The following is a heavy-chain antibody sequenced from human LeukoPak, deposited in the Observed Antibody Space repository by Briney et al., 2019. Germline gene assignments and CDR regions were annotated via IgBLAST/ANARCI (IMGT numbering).Heavy chain of an antibody. CDR3: ARVDYSSGWFVMGTDYYYYMDV. CDR1: GYSISSGYY. CDR2: IYPTGST. D-gene: IGHD6-19*01. V-gene: IGHV4-38-2*02. Sequence: SETLSLTCTVSGYSISSGYYWGWIRQPPVQGLEWIGNIYPTGSTYYNPSLKSRVTISVDTSKNQFSLKLSSVTAADTAVYYCARVDYSSGWFVMGTDYYYYMDVWGKGTTVTVSS. J-gene: IGHJ6*03.